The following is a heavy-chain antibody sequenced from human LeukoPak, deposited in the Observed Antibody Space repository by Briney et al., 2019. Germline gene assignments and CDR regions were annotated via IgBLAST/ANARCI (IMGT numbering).Heavy chain of an antibody. Sequence: SETLSLTCAVYGESFSGYYWSWIRQPPGKGLEWIGEIYHSGSTNYNPSLKSRVTISVDTSKNQFSLKLSSVTAADTAVYYCARGDGDFDYWGQGTLVTVSS. CDR3: ARGDGDFDY. J-gene: IGHJ4*02. CDR2: IYHSGST. CDR1: GESFSGYY. V-gene: IGHV4-34*01.